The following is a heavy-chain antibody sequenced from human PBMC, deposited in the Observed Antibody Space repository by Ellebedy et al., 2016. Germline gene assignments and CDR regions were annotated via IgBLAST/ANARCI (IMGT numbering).Heavy chain of an antibody. V-gene: IGHV3-30-3*01. J-gene: IGHJ4*02. CDR2: IQDDGSRK. D-gene: IGHD5-24*01. CDR1: GFISSTYA. CDR3: VRGGHQRWLQLDF. Sequence: GESLKISCAGSGFISSTYAMHWVRQAPGKGLEWVATIQDDGSRKYYADSLKGRFTISRDNSKNTLSLQVSSLTTEDTAVYYCVRGGHQRWLQLDFWGQGILVTVSS.